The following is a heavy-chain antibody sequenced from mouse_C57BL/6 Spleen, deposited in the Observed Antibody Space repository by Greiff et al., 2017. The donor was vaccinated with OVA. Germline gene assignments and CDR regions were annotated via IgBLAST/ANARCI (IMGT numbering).Heavy chain of an antibody. D-gene: IGHD2-4*01. V-gene: IGHV1-53*01. Sequence: QVQLQQPGTELVKPGASVKLSCKASGYTFTSYWMHWVKQRPGQGLEWIGNINPSNGGTNYNEKFKSKATLTVDKSSSTAYMQLSSLTSEDSAVYYCAREDYDYDGARLGAMDYWGQGTSVTVSS. J-gene: IGHJ4*01. CDR2: INPSNGGT. CDR1: GYTFTSYW. CDR3: AREDYDYDGARLGAMDY.